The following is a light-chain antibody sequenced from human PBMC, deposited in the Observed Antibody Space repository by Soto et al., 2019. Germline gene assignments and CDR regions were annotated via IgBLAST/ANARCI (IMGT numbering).Light chain of an antibody. Sequence: QSALTQPASVSGSPGQSIAIFCTGTSSDVGNYNLVSWYQQHSGKAPKLMIYEGTKRPSGVSDRFSGSKSGNTASLTISGLQAEEEADYYCCSYASTGTYVFGTGTKVTFL. CDR1: SSDVGNYNL. CDR2: EGT. J-gene: IGLJ1*01. CDR3: CSYASTGTYV. V-gene: IGLV2-23*01.